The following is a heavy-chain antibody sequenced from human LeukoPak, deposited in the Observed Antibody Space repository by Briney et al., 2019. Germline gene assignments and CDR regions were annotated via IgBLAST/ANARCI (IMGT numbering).Heavy chain of an antibody. CDR2: ISSSSSTI. J-gene: IGHJ6*03. Sequence: GGSLRLSCAASGFTFSSYSMNWVRQAPGKGLEWVSYISSSSSTIYYADSVKGRFTISRDNSKNTLYLQMNSLRAEDTAVYYCARNRVTGYYYMDVWGKGTTVTVSS. D-gene: IGHD4-11*01. V-gene: IGHV3-48*01. CDR1: GFTFSSYS. CDR3: ARNRVTGYYYMDV.